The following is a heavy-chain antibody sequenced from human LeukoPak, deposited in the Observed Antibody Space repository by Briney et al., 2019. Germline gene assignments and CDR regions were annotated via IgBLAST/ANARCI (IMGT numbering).Heavy chain of an antibody. Sequence: PGGSLRLSCAASGSTVSSNYMSWVRQAPGKGLEWVSVIYSGGSTYYADSVKGRFTISRDNSKNTLYLQMNSLRAEDTAVYYCARAGYYDSSGYYLDYWGQGTLVTVSS. CDR3: ARAGYYDSSGYYLDY. D-gene: IGHD3-22*01. V-gene: IGHV3-66*02. CDR2: IYSGGST. J-gene: IGHJ4*02. CDR1: GSTVSSNY.